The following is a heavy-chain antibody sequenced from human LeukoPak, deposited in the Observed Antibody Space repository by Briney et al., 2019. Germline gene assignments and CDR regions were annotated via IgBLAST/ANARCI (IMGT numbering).Heavy chain of an antibody. D-gene: IGHD3-10*01. J-gene: IGHJ5*02. Sequence: SETLSLTCTVSGGSISNYYCTWVRQPPGKGLEWIGYIYYSGITDSNPSLRSRVTMSVDTSKNQFSLKLSSLTAADTAVYYCARDVLGYYFGSGNYGSFDTWGQGTLVTVSS. V-gene: IGHV4-59*01. CDR1: GGSISNYY. CDR3: ARDVLGYYFGSGNYGSFDT. CDR2: IYYSGIT.